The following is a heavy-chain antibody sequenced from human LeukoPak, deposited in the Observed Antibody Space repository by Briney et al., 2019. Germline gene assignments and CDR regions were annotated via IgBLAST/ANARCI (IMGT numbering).Heavy chain of an antibody. D-gene: IGHD3-22*01. Sequence: SETLSLTCAVYGGSFSGYYWSWIRQPPGKGLEWIGEINHSGSTNYNPSLKSRVTISVDTSKNQFSLKLSSVTAADTAVYYCARGRYYYDSSGYYFDYWGQGTLVTVSS. CDR2: INHSGST. J-gene: IGHJ4*02. V-gene: IGHV4-34*01. CDR1: GGSFSGYY. CDR3: ARGRYYYDSSGYYFDY.